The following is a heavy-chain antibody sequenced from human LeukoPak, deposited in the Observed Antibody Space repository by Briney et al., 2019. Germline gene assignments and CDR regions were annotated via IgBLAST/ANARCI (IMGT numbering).Heavy chain of an antibody. V-gene: IGHV4-4*07. D-gene: IGHD3-22*01. CDR2: IYTSGST. J-gene: IGHJ4*02. CDR1: GGSISSYY. Sequence: SEILSLTCTVSGGSISSYYWSWIRQPAGKGLEWIGRIYTSGSTNYNPSLKSRVTMSVDTSKNQFSLKLSSVTAADTAVYYCARETTYYYDSSGHGLDYWGQGTLVTVSS. CDR3: ARETTYYYDSSGHGLDY.